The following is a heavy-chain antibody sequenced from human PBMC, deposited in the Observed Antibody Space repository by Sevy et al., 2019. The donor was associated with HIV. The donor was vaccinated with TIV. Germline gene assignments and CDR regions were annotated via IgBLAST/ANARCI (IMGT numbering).Heavy chain of an antibody. CDR3: AKDTSGWYDALDQ. CDR2: IKQDGSEK. V-gene: IGHV3-7*03. CDR1: GFTFSSYW. Sequence: GGSLRLSCAASGFTFSSYWMSWVRQAPGKGLEWVANIKQDGSEKYYVDSVKGRFTISRDNSKNRMYLQMSSLRAEDTAQYYCAKDTSGWYDALDQWGQGTLVTVSS. J-gene: IGHJ4*02. D-gene: IGHD6-19*01.